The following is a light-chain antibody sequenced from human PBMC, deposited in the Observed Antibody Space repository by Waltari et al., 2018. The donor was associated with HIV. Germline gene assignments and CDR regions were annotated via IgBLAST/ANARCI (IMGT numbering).Light chain of an antibody. V-gene: IGKV3-20*01. CDR2: GAS. J-gene: IGKJ3*01. Sequence: EIVLTQSPGTLSVSPGERVTLSCRASQSVSSNYLAWYQQKPGQAPRLLIYGASYRATDIPDRFRGSGSGTDFTLTISRLEPEDFAVYYCQQYGTSLFTFGPGTKVDIK. CDR1: QSVSSNY. CDR3: QQYGTSLFT.